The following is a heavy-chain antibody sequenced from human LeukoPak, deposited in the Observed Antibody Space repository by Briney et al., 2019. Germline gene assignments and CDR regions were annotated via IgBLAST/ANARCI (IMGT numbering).Heavy chain of an antibody. Sequence: SVKVSCKASGGTFSSYAISWVRQAPGQGLEWMGGITPIFGTANYAQKFQGRVTITTDESTSTAYMELSSLRSEDTAVYYCARDRNIVGATTFWFDPWDQGTLVTVSS. J-gene: IGHJ5*02. CDR3: ARDRNIVGATTFWFDP. D-gene: IGHD1-26*01. CDR1: GGTFSSYA. V-gene: IGHV1-69*05. CDR2: ITPIFGTA.